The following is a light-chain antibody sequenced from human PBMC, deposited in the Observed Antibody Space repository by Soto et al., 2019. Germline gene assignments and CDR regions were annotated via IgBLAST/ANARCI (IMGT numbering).Light chain of an antibody. CDR1: QSVSSY. CDR2: DAS. CDR3: QQRSNLWT. Sequence: EIVSTQSPGTLSLSPGERATLSCRASQSVSSYLAWYQQKPGQAPRLLIYDASNRATGIPARFSGSGSGTDFTLTISSLEPEDFAVYYCQQRSNLWTFGQGTKVDIK. V-gene: IGKV3-11*01. J-gene: IGKJ1*01.